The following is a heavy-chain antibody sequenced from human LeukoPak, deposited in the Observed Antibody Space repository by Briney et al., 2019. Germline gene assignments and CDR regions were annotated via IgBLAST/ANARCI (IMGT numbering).Heavy chain of an antibody. V-gene: IGHV3-15*01. CDR1: GSTFSKAW. CDR3: TTVWRY. J-gene: IGHJ4*02. Sequence: PGGSHTLACAASGSTFSKAWMSWARQGPGKGLEWVGHIKSKTAGGTTDYAAPVKGRFTISRDDSKNTLYLQMNSLKTEDTAVYYCTTVWRYWGQGTLVTVSS. D-gene: IGHD3-16*01. CDR2: IKSKTAGGTT.